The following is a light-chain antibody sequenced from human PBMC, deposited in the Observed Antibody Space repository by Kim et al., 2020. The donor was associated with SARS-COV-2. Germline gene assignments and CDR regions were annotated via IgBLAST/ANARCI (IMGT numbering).Light chain of an antibody. V-gene: IGKV2D-29*01. CDR3: MQTIQLPLS. J-gene: IGKJ4*01. CDR1: QRLMHGDGRTY. CDR2: EVS. Sequence: VLTQTPLTLSVTPGQPASIPCKSSQRLMHGDGRTYLHWYLQKPGQPPQLLIYEVSNRFSGVPDRFSGGGSGTDFTLKISRVEAEDVGVYYCMQTIQLPLSFGGGTKVDIK.